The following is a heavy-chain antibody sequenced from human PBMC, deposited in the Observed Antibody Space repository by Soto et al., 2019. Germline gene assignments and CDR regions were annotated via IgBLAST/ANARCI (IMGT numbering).Heavy chain of an antibody. CDR1: GGSFSGYY. CDR3: AGGQLVNNWNRVALRAFDI. CDR2: INHSGST. Sequence: QVQLQQWGAGLLKPSETLSLTCAVYGGSFSGYYWSWIRQPPGKGLEWIGEINHSGSTNYNPSLKSRVTISVDTSENQFSLKLSSVTAADTAVYYCAGGQLVNNWNRVALRAFDIWGQGTMVTVSS. J-gene: IGHJ3*02. V-gene: IGHV4-34*01. D-gene: IGHD1-20*01.